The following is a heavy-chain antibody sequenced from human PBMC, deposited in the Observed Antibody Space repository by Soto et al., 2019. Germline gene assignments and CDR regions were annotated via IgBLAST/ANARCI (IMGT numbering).Heavy chain of an antibody. CDR3: ARIRRSSGGVDY. V-gene: IGHV2-26*01. Sequence: QVTLKESGPVLVKPTETLTLTCTVSGFSLSNARMGVSWIRQPPGKALEWLAHIFSNDEKSYSTSLKSRLTTXKXXSKSQVVLTMTNMDPVDTATYYCARIRRSSGGVDYWGQGTLVTVSS. CDR1: GFSLSNARMG. D-gene: IGHD6-19*01. CDR2: IFSNDEK. J-gene: IGHJ4*02.